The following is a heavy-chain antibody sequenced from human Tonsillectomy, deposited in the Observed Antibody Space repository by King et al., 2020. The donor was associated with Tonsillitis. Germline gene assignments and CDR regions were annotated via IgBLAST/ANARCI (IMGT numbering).Heavy chain of an antibody. Sequence: VQLVESGGGLVQPGGSLRLSCAASGFTFSSYAMSWVRQAPGKGLEWVSAISGSGGSTYYADSVKGRFTISRDNSKNTLYLQMNSLRAEDTAVYYCAKPRWVATIWGGGDYYYGMDVWGQGTTVTVSS. CDR1: GFTFSSYA. D-gene: IGHD5-12*01. CDR2: ISGSGGST. J-gene: IGHJ6*02. CDR3: AKPRWVATIWGGGDYYYGMDV. V-gene: IGHV3-23*04.